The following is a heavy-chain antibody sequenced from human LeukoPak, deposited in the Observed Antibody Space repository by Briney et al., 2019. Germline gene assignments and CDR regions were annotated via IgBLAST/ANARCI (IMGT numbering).Heavy chain of an antibody. D-gene: IGHD5-24*01. CDR2: IYTSGST. V-gene: IGHV4-4*07. CDR3: AGWGRDGYKYYYYYMDV. Sequence: SETLSLTCTVSGGSISSYYWSWIRQPAGKGLEWIGRIYTSGSTNYNPSLKSRVTMSVDTSKNQFSLKLSSVTAADTAVYYCAGWGRDGYKYYYYYMDVWGKGTTVTVSS. CDR1: GGSISSYY. J-gene: IGHJ6*03.